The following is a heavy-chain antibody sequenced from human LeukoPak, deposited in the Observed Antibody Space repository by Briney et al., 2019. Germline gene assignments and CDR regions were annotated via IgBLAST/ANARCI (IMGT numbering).Heavy chain of an antibody. V-gene: IGHV4-34*01. CDR1: GGSFSGYY. CDR3: AKHDGRGGATMGALDS. J-gene: IGHJ4*02. D-gene: IGHD5-12*01. CDR2: INHSGST. Sequence: SETLSLTCAVYGGSFSGYYWSWIRQPPGKGLEWIGEINHSGSTNYNPSLKSRVTISVDTSKNQFSLKLSSVTAADTAVYYCAKHDGRGGATMGALDSWGQGSLVTVSS.